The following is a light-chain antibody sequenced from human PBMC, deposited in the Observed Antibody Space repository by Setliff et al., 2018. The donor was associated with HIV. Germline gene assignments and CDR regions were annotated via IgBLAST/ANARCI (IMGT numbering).Light chain of an antibody. Sequence: DIQMTQSPSSLSASVGDRVTITCRASQSISSYLNWYQQKPGKAPKLLIYAASSLQSGVPSRFSGSRSGTDFTLTISSLQPEDFATYYCQQNYSPPFTFGPGTKVDIK. CDR1: QSISSY. J-gene: IGKJ3*01. CDR2: AAS. CDR3: QQNYSPPFT. V-gene: IGKV1-39*01.